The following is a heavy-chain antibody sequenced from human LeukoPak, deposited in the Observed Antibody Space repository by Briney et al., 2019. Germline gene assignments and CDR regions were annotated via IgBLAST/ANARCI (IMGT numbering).Heavy chain of an antibody. CDR2: MNPNSGNT. CDR1: GYTFTSYD. J-gene: IGHJ6*02. Sequence: ASVKVSCKASGYTFTSYDINWVRQATGQGLEWMGWMNPNSGNTGYAQKFQGRVTMTRNTSISTAYMELSSLRSEDTAVYYCATLYYDILTGYGMDVWGQGTTVTVSS. V-gene: IGHV1-8*01. CDR3: ATLYYDILTGYGMDV. D-gene: IGHD3-9*01.